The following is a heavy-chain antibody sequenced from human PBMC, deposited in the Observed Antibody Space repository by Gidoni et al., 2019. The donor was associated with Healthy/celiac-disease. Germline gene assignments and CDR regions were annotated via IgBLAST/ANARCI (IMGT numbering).Heavy chain of an antibody. J-gene: IGHJ6*02. CDR3: ARVFGEAARPFGDGMDV. V-gene: IGHV4-61*02. CDR2: ISTSGST. CDR1: GGSISSGSSY. Sequence: QVQLQESGPGLVKPSQTLSLTGTVSGGSISSGSSYWSWIRQPAGKGLEWIGRISTSGSTNYNPSLKSRVTISVDTSKNQFSLKLRSVTAADTAVYYCARVFGEAARPFGDGMDVWGQGTTVTVSS. D-gene: IGHD6-6*01.